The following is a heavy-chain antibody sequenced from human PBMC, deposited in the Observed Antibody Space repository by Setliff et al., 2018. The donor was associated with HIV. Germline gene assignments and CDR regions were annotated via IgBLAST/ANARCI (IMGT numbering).Heavy chain of an antibody. D-gene: IGHD2-2*01. V-gene: IGHV1-69*05. CDR1: GGTFSSYV. Sequence: ASVKVSCKASGGTFSSYVISWVRQAPGQGLEWMGGIIPIFGTANYAQKFQGRVTITTDESTNTGYMELSSLRSEDTAVYYCARESACSSTSCPKVLDYWGQGTLVTVSS. CDR3: ARESACSSTSCPKVLDY. CDR2: IIPIFGTA. J-gene: IGHJ4*02.